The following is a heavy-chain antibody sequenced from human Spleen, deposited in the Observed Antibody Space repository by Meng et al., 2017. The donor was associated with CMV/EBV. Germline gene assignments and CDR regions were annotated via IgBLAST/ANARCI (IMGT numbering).Heavy chain of an antibody. CDR3: ARGRGDTITMILAPYYYYGVDF. V-gene: IGHV4-34*01. Sequence: SETLSLTCAVYGGSFSGHYWSWIRQSPGRGLDWIGHIYHTRSSNYNPSLKRRLTLSVDTSKIQFSLRLSSRTAADSAVYYCARGRGDTITMILAPYYYYGVDFWGQGTTVTVSS. J-gene: IGHJ6*02. D-gene: IGHD3-22*01. CDR2: IYHTRSS. CDR1: GGSFSGHY.